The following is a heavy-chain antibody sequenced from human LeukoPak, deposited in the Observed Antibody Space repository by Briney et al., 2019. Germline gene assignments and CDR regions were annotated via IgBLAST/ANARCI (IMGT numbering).Heavy chain of an antibody. Sequence: GGSLRLSCAASGFTFSSYAMSWVRQAPGKGLEWVSAISGNGGSTYYADSVKGRFTISRDNSKNTLYLQMNSLRAEDTAVYYCANSDFWSGYYSPPYYFDYWGQGTLVTVSS. CDR3: ANSDFWSGYYSPPYYFDY. D-gene: IGHD3-3*01. V-gene: IGHV3-23*01. J-gene: IGHJ4*03. CDR1: GFTFSSYA. CDR2: ISGNGGST.